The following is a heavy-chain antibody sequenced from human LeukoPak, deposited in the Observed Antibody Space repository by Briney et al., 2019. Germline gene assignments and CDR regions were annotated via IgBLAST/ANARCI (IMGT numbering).Heavy chain of an antibody. V-gene: IGHV3-30-3*01. Sequence: GRSLRLSCAASGFTFSSYAMHWVRQAPGKGLEWVAVISYDGSNKYYADSVKGRFTISRDNSKNTLYLQMNSLRAEDTAVYYCARDLEGIAAAGWVDYWGQGTLVTVSS. D-gene: IGHD6-13*01. CDR3: ARDLEGIAAAGWVDY. CDR1: GFTFSSYA. CDR2: ISYDGSNK. J-gene: IGHJ4*02.